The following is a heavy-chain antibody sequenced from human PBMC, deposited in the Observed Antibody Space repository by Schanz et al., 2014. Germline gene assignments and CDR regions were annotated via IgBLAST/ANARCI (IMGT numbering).Heavy chain of an antibody. CDR1: GYTFSSHG. D-gene: IGHD5-12*01. CDR3: ARGIGGYGANNYFDY. CDR2: INTANGNA. J-gene: IGHJ4*02. Sequence: QVHLVQSGAEVKRPGASVKVSCKASGYTFSSHGIHWLRQAPGQSLEWMGWINTANGNAKYSANFQGRVTITRDTSASTAYMELSSLRSEDTAVYSCARGIGGYGANNYFDYWGQGTLXTVSS. V-gene: IGHV1-3*04.